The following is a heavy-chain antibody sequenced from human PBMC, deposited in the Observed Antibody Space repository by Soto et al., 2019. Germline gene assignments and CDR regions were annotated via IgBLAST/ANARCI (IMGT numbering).Heavy chain of an antibody. CDR3: AGNSGSGAFDI. CDR2: ISYDGSNK. Sequence: GGSLRLSCAASGFTFSSYGMHWVRQAPGKGLEWVAVISYDGSNKYYADSVKGRFTISRDNSKNTLYLQMNSLRAEDTAVYYCAGNSGSGAFDIWGQGTMVTVSS. J-gene: IGHJ3*02. D-gene: IGHD5-12*01. CDR1: GFTFSSYG. V-gene: IGHV3-30*03.